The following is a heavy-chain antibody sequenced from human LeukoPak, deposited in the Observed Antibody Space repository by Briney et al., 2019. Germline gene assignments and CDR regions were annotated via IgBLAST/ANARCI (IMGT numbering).Heavy chain of an antibody. CDR3: ARVAWSIAGAAPFVGFAP. D-gene: IGHD6-19*01. Sequence: SETLSLTCTVSGGSISSSSYYWGWIRQPPGKGLEWIGSIYYSGSTYYNPSLKSRVTISVDTSKNQFSLKLSSVTAADTAVYYCARVAWSIAGAAPFVGFAPWGQETLVTVSS. V-gene: IGHV4-39*07. J-gene: IGHJ5*02. CDR1: GGSISSSSYY. CDR2: IYYSGST.